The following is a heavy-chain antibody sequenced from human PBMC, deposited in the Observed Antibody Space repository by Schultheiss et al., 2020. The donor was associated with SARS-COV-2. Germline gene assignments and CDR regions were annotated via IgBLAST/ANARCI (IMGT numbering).Heavy chain of an antibody. Sequence: SETLSLTCTVSGGSISSSSYYWGWIRQPPGKGLEWIGSIYYSGSTYYNPSLKNRVTISVDTSKNQFSLKLSSVTAADTAVYYCAQPKAYCGGDCYSHDAFDIWGQGTMVTVSS. CDR1: GGSISSSSYY. CDR2: IYYSGST. CDR3: AQPKAYCGGDCYSHDAFDI. J-gene: IGHJ3*02. V-gene: IGHV4-39*01. D-gene: IGHD2-21*02.